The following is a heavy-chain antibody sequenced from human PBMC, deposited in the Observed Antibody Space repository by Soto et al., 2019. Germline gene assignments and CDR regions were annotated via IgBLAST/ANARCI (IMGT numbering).Heavy chain of an antibody. Sequence: GASVKVSCKASGYTFTSYYIHWVRQAPGQGLEWMGIINPSGGSTSYAQKFQGRVTMTRDTSTSTVYMELSSLRSEDTAVYYCAREAVGYDILTGYYNDHYFDYWGQGTLVTVSS. CDR1: GYTFTSYY. D-gene: IGHD3-9*01. V-gene: IGHV1-46*01. J-gene: IGHJ4*02. CDR2: INPSGGST. CDR3: AREAVGYDILTGYYNDHYFDY.